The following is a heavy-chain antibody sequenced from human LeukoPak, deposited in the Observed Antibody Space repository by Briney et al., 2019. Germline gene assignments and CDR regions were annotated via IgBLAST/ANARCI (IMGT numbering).Heavy chain of an antibody. J-gene: IGHJ4*02. CDR2: IYYSGSA. CDR1: GGSISSYY. CDR3: ARVAISVANIVATPVDFDY. Sequence: PSETLSLTCTVSGGSISSYYMSWIRQPPGKGLEWIGYIYYSGSANYNPSIKSRVTISVESSKTPFSLKRSSVTAADTAVYYRARVAISVANIVATPVDFDYWGQGTLVTVSS. V-gene: IGHV4-59*12. D-gene: IGHD5-12*01.